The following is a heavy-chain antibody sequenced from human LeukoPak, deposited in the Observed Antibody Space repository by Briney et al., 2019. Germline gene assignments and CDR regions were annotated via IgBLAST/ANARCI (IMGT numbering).Heavy chain of an antibody. CDR3: ARYGDGRKSHYYYYGMDV. CDR2: IYTSGST. CDR1: GGSISSGSYY. D-gene: IGHD4-17*01. J-gene: IGHJ6*04. Sequence: SETLSVTCTVSGGSISSGSYYWSWIRQPAGKGLEWIGRIYTSGSTNYNPSLKSRVTISVDTSKNQFSLKLSSVTAADTPVYYCARYGDGRKSHYYYYGMDVWGKGTTLTVSS. V-gene: IGHV4-61*02.